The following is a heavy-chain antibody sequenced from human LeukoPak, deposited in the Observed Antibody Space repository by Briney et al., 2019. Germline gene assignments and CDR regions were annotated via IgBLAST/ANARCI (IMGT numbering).Heavy chain of an antibody. V-gene: IGHV4-31*03. CDR1: GGSISSGGYY. D-gene: IGHD3-9*01. CDR3: ARDLTGALDY. Sequence: PSETLSLTCTVSGGSISSGGYYWSWIRQHPGKGLEWIGYIYYSGSTYYNPSLKSRVTISVDASKNQFSLKLSSVTAADTAVYYCARDLTGALDYWGQGTLVTVSS. CDR2: IYYSGST. J-gene: IGHJ4*02.